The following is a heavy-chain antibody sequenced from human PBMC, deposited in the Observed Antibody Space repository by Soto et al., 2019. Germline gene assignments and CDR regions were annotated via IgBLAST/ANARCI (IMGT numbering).Heavy chain of an antibody. D-gene: IGHD3-10*01. CDR2: IYHSGST. Sequence: PLEILSLTCTVSGGSISSGGYFWSWIRQPPGKGLEWIGYIYHSGSTYYNPSLKSRVTISVDRSKNQFSLKLSSVTAADTAVYYCARDGSGSYYYYFDYWGQGTLVTVSS. CDR3: ARDGSGSYYYYFDY. J-gene: IGHJ4*02. CDR1: GGSISSGGYF. V-gene: IGHV4-30-2*01.